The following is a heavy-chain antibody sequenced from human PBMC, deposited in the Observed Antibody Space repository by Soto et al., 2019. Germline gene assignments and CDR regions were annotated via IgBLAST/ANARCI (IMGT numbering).Heavy chain of an antibody. Sequence: GGSLRLSCAASGFTFSSYAMHWVRQAPGKGLEWVAVISYDGSNKYYADSVKGRFTISRDNSKNTLYLQMNSLRAEDTAVYYCARDLTLYYYDSSGYYYDAWYYYGMDVWGQGTTVTVSS. V-gene: IGHV3-30-3*01. CDR2: ISYDGSNK. D-gene: IGHD3-22*01. CDR3: ARDLTLYYYDSSGYYYDAWYYYGMDV. CDR1: GFTFSSYA. J-gene: IGHJ6*02.